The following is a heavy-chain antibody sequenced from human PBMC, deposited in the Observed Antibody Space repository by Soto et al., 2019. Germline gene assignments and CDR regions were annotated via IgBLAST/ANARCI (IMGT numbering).Heavy chain of an antibody. CDR3: ARGLRAVLGLNGGAARYYYYGMDV. V-gene: IGHV3-64*02. J-gene: IGHJ6*02. CDR1: VLTFSSYA. D-gene: IGHD7-27*01. CDR2: ISSNGGST. Sequence: WWSMRLACASSVLTFSSYAMHWARKAPGKGLEYVSAISSNGGSTYYADSVKGRFTISRDNSKNTLYLQMGSLRAEDMAVYYCARGLRAVLGLNGGAARYYYYGMDVWGQGTTVTVSS.